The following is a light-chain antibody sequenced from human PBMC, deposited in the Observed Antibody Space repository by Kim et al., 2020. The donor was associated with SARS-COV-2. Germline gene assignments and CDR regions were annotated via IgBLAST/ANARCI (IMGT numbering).Light chain of an antibody. CDR3: QQGWS. V-gene: IGKV1-39*01. CDR2: GAS. CDR1: QSISSE. Sequence: PSSLSASVEDRVTITCRASQSISSEFNWYQQKPGKAPKLLIYGASTLQPGVPSRFSGSGSGTDFTLSISSLQPEDSATYYCQQGWSFGQGTKLEI. J-gene: IGKJ2*01.